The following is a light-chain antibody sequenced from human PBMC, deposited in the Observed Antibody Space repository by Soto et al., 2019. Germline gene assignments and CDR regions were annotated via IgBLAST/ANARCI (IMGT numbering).Light chain of an antibody. Sequence: DIQMTQSPSSLSASVGETVTITCRASQSISSYLNWYQKKPGTAPKVLIYAASRLQSGVPSRFSGRGSGTEFTLTISSLQSEDFAVYYCQQYNNWPRTFGQGTKVDIK. V-gene: IGKV1-39*01. J-gene: IGKJ1*01. CDR2: AAS. CDR3: QQYNNWPRT. CDR1: QSISSY.